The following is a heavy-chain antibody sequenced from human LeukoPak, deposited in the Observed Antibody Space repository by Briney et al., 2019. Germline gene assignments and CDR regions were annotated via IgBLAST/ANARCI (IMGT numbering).Heavy chain of an antibody. J-gene: IGHJ3*01. Sequence: PGGSLRLSCAASGFTFSSYSMHWVRQPPGKGLDWVAVISSDGSITSYAGSVKGRFTISRDSAKNTLYLQMSGLTAEDTALYYCARDRHGIHSAFDVWGQGTMVTVS. CDR3: ARDRHGIHSAFDV. V-gene: IGHV3-30*03. CDR2: ISSDGSIT. CDR1: GFTFSSYS.